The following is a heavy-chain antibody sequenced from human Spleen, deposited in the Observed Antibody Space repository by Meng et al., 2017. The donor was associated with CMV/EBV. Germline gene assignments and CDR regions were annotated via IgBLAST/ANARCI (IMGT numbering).Heavy chain of an antibody. CDR3: ASITFYYDSSGVH. J-gene: IGHJ4*02. V-gene: IGHV3-11*04. Sequence: LSLTCAASGFSFSDYYMSWIRQAPGKGLEWVSYISSSGSTTYYADSVKGRFTISRDNAKNSLYLQMNSLRAEDTAVYYCASITFYYDSSGVHWGQGTLVTVSS. CDR1: GFSFSDYY. CDR2: ISSSGSTT. D-gene: IGHD3-22*01.